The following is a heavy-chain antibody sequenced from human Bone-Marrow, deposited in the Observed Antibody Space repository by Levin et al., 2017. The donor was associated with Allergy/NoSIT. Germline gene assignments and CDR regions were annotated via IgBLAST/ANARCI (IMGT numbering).Heavy chain of an antibody. Sequence: SQTLSLTCAVSGYYISSGYYWSWVRQPPGKGLEWIGTVSHGGGTYYNSSLKSRVTISVDTSKTQFSLKLTSVTAADTAVYYCARGYSANSFAMSHWGQGTLVTVSS. CDR1: GYYISSGYY. J-gene: IGHJ4*02. CDR3: ARGYSANSFAMSH. V-gene: IGHV4-38-2*01. CDR2: VSHGGGT. D-gene: IGHD4/OR15-4a*01.